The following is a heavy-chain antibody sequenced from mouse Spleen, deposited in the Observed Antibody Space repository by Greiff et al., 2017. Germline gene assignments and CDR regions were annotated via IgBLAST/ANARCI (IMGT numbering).Heavy chain of an antibody. CDR1: GFSLTSYG. CDR2: IWAGGST. V-gene: IGHV2-9*02. Sequence: QVHVKQSGPGLVAPSQSLSITCTVSGFSLTSYGVHWVRQPPGKGLEWLGVIWAGGSTNYNSALMSRLSISKDNSKSQVFLKMNSLQTDDTAMYYCARDRLLDYFDYWGQGTTLTVSS. J-gene: IGHJ2*01. D-gene: IGHD2-3*01. CDR3: ARDRLLDYFDY.